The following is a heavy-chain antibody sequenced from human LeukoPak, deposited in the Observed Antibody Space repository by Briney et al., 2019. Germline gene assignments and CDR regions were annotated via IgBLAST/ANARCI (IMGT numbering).Heavy chain of an antibody. CDR3: ARDGYWDYYYYMDV. Sequence: SGGSLRLSCAASGFTFSSYWVHWVRQAPGKGLVWVSRINTDGSSTSYADSVKGRFTISRDNAKNTLYLQMNSLRAEDTAVYYCARDGYWDYYYYMDVWGKGTTVTVSS. CDR1: GFTFSSYW. CDR2: INTDGSST. V-gene: IGHV3-74*01. J-gene: IGHJ6*03. D-gene: IGHD2-2*03.